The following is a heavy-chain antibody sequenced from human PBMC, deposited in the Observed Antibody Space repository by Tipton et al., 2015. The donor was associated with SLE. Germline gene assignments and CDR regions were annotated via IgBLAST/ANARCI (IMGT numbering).Heavy chain of an antibody. V-gene: IGHV4-31*02. CDR3: ARSPSILPAASDVFDI. CDR2: IYHTGST. J-gene: IGHJ3*02. CDR1: GGSISRIGYY. D-gene: IGHD2-15*01. Sequence: LRLSCTVSGGSISRIGYYWSWIRQHPGKGLEWIGYIYHTGSTYYNPSLESRLTISVDTSNNQFSLRLNSATAADTAVYFCARSPSILPAASDVFDIWGQGTVVTVSS.